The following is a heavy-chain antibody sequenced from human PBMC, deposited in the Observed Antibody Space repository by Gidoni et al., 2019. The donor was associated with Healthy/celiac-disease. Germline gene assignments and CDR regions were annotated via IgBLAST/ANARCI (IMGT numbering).Heavy chain of an antibody. J-gene: IGHJ4*02. CDR3: ARLTGHDYGDYWHPAFRYSFDY. D-gene: IGHD4-17*01. CDR1: GYSCTRDW. CDR2: IYPGDSDT. Sequence: EVQLVQHGAEVKKHGEARKSSGKGAGYSCTRDWIGWVRQMPGKGLEWMGLIYPGDSDTSYGPSFPGQVTISADKSISTAYLQWSSLKASDTAMYYCARLTGHDYGDYWHPAFRYSFDYWGQGTLVTVSS. V-gene: IGHV5-51*01.